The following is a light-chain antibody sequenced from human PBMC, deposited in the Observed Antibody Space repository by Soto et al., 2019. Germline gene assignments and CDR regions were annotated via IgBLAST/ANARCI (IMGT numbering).Light chain of an antibody. CDR1: SSDVGSYNH. CDR2: EVT. CDR3: TSYTVRKSWV. Sequence: QSVLTQPASVTGSPGQSITISCTGTSSDVGSYNHVSWYQQYPGTAPRLIIYEVTNRPSGVSDRFSGSKSGSTASLTISGLQPEDDADYYCTSYTVRKSWVFGGGTQLTVL. J-gene: IGLJ3*02. V-gene: IGLV2-14*01.